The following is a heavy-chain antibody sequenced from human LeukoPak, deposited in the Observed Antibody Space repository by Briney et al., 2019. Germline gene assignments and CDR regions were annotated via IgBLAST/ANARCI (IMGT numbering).Heavy chain of an antibody. CDR2: INSDGSST. J-gene: IGHJ6*03. D-gene: IGHD3-22*01. Sequence: GGSLRLSCAASGFTFGSYWMHWVRQAPGKGLVWVSHINSDGSSTSYADSVKGRFTISRDNAKNTLYLQMNSLRAEDTAVYYCARGIVVVTENYMDVWGKGTTVTVSS. CDR1: GFTFGSYW. CDR3: ARGIVVVTENYMDV. V-gene: IGHV3-74*01.